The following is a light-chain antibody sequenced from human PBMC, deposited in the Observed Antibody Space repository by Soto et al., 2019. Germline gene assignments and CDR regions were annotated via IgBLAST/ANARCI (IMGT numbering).Light chain of an antibody. CDR3: HQRYIWPPLT. CDR1: QSVENY. CDR2: DTS. V-gene: IGKV3-11*01. Sequence: EIVLTQSPATLSLSPRVRATLSCRASQSVENYLAWFQQKRGQAPRLLIYDTSNRAAGIPDRFSGSGSGTDFTLTISSLEPEDFAVYYCHQRYIWPPLTFGGGTKVEIK. J-gene: IGKJ4*01.